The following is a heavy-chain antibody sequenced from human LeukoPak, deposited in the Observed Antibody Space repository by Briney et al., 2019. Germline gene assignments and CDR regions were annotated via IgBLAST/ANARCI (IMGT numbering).Heavy chain of an antibody. CDR3: ARDIISSSGGGY. Sequence: GGSLRLSCAASGFTFSSYSMNWVRQAPGKGLEWVSYISSSSSTMYYADSVKGRFTISRDNAKNSLYPQMNSLRAEDTAVYYCARDIISSSGGGYWGQGTLVTVSS. D-gene: IGHD6-6*01. V-gene: IGHV3-48*04. CDR1: GFTFSSYS. CDR2: ISSSSSTM. J-gene: IGHJ4*02.